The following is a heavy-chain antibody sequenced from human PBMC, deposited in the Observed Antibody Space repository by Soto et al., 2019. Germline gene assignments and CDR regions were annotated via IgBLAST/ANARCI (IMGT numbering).Heavy chain of an antibody. J-gene: IGHJ6*02. CDR3: AAGSLILDFWCGYPAFPPYYYGMDV. D-gene: IGHD3-3*01. CDR1: GYTFTSSA. CDR2: IVVGSGNT. V-gene: IGHV1-58*01. Sequence: SVKVSCTASGYTFTSSAVQWVRQAIGQRLEGIGWIVVGSGNTNYAQKFQERVTIARDMSTSTACMELSSLRSEDTAVYYCAAGSLILDFWCGYPAFPPYYYGMDVWGQGTTVAVSS.